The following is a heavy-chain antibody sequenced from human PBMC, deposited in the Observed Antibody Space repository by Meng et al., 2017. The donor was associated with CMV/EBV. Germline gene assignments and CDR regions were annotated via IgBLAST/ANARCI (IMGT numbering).Heavy chain of an antibody. CDR3: ARGRYYYDFWIGYSANDYYYYGMDV. Sequence: GSLRLSCAVYGGSFSGYYWSWIRQPQGKGLEWIGEINHSGSTNYNPSLNSQVTISVDTSKNQISLKLSSVTAADTAVYYCARGRYYYDFWIGYSANDYYYYGMDVWGQGTTVTVSS. V-gene: IGHV4-34*01. D-gene: IGHD3-3*01. CDR1: GGSFSGYY. CDR2: INHSGST. J-gene: IGHJ6*02.